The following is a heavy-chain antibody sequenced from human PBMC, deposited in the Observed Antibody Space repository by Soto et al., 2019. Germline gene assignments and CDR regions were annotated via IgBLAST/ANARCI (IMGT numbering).Heavy chain of an antibody. D-gene: IGHD3-3*01. CDR3: ARHDFYHRTFDI. J-gene: IGHJ3*02. V-gene: IGHV4-61*08. Sequence: SEALSLTCLVSGGSVGSGAYYWIWIRHPPGKGLEWIGYTLYSGRPIYNPSLQSLQSRVTISVDTSRNQFSLRLTSVTAADTALYYCARHDFYHRTFDIWGQGTLVTVSS. CDR2: TLYSGRP. CDR1: GGSVGSGAYY.